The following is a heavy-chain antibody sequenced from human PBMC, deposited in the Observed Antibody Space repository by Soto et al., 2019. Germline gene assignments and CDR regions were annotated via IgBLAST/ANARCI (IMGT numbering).Heavy chain of an antibody. CDR2: IYRTGGT. D-gene: IGHD1-26*01. CDR3: ASDLSGTGLDI. V-gene: IGHV4-4*07. J-gene: IGHJ6*02. CDR1: GDSIGRFY. Sequence: SETLSRTCNVSGDSIGRFYWSWIRQSAEKGLEWIGRIYRTGGTAYNPALKGRTTISLDRSNNHVSLEMNSVTAADTAVYFCASDLSGTGLDIWGRGTRVT.